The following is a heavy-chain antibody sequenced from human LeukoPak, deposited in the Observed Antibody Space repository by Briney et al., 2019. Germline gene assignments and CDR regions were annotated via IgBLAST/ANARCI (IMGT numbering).Heavy chain of an antibody. CDR2: ISSSSSYI. CDR1: GFTFSSYS. Sequence: GGSLRLSCAASGFTFSSYSMNWVRQAPGKGLEWVSSISSSSSYIYYADSVKGRFTISRDNAKNSLYLQMNSLRAGDTAVYYCARDRGITILDYWGQGTLVTVSS. V-gene: IGHV3-21*01. J-gene: IGHJ4*02. CDR3: ARDRGITILDY. D-gene: IGHD3-3*01.